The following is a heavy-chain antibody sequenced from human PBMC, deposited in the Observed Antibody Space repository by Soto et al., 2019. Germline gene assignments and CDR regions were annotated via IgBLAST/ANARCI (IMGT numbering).Heavy chain of an antibody. CDR1: GFTFSDYY. D-gene: IGHD3-22*01. CDR2: ISSSSSYT. J-gene: IGHJ4*02. Sequence: PGGSLRLSCAASGFTFSDYYMSWIRQAPGKGLEWVSYISSSSSYTNYADSVKGRFTISRDNAKNSLYLQMNSLRAEDTAVYYCSRENYYDSSGYYYYWGQGTLVTVSS. CDR3: SRENYYDSSGYYYY. V-gene: IGHV3-11*05.